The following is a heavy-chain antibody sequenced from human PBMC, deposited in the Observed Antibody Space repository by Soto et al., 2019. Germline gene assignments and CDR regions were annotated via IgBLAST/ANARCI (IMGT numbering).Heavy chain of an antibody. J-gene: IGHJ3*01. D-gene: IGHD3-9*01. CDR3: ARDSTRALYYDILTGSSGAFDV. Sequence: DSVKGRFTISRDSSKNTLYPQMNSLRDEDTAVYYCARDSTRALYYDILTGSSGAFDVWGQGTMVTVSS. V-gene: IGHV3-30*07.